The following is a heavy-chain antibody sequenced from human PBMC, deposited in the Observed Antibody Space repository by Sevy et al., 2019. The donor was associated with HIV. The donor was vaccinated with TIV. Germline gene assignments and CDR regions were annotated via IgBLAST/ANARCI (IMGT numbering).Heavy chain of an antibody. J-gene: IGHJ5*02. CDR2: IFCSGNT. CDR3: ASVTIFGMLTVDWLDH. D-gene: IGHD3-3*01. Sequence: SETLSLTCTVSGDSISSSNYYWGWIRQPPGKGLDWIGSIFCSGNTYYNPSIKSRVTISVDTSKNQFSLKLNSETAADTAVYYCASVTIFGMLTVDWLDHWGQGTLVTVSS. V-gene: IGHV4-39*01. CDR1: GDSISSSNYY.